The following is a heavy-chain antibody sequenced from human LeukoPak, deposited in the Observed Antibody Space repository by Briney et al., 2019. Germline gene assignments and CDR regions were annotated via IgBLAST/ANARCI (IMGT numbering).Heavy chain of an antibody. CDR1: GFTLTSYA. Sequence: PGGSLRLSCAASGFTLTSYAMSWVRQAPGKGLEWVSAISGSGDTTYYADSVKGRFTISRDNSKNTLYLQMNSLRAEDTAVYYCAKNRGYGYYFDYWGQGTLVTVSS. V-gene: IGHV3-23*01. CDR3: AKNRGYGYYFDY. D-gene: IGHD1-14*01. CDR2: ISGSGDTT. J-gene: IGHJ4*02.